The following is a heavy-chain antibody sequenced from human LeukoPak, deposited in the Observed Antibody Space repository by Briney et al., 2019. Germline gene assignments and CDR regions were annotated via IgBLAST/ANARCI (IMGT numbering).Heavy chain of an antibody. CDR1: GGSISSLY. CDR2: IYYSGST. D-gene: IGHD3-3*01. CDR3: ARGITIFGVVSVNWFDP. Sequence: PSETLSLTCTVSGGSISSLYWSWIRQPPGKGLEWIGYIYYSGSTNYNPSLKSRVTISVDTSKNQFSLKLSSVTAADTAVYYCARGITIFGVVSVNWFDPWGQGTLVTVSS. V-gene: IGHV4-59*11. J-gene: IGHJ5*02.